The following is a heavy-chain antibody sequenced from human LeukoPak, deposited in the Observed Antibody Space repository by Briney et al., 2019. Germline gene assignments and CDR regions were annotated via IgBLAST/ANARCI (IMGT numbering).Heavy chain of an antibody. D-gene: IGHD3-22*01. CDR3: AKDIGDRFGIVVVMAVDY. CDR1: GFTFSSYG. J-gene: IGHJ4*02. Sequence: PGGSLRLSCAASGFTFSSYGMHWVCQAPGKGLEWVAVISYDGSNKYYADSVKGRFTISRDNSKNTLYLQMNSLRAEDTAVYYCAKDIGDRFGIVVVMAVDYWGQGTLVTVSS. CDR2: ISYDGSNK. V-gene: IGHV3-30*18.